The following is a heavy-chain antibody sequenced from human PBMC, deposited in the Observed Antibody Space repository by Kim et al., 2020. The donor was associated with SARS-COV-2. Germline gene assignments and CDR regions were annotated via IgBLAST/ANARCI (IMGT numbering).Heavy chain of an antibody. CDR2: IYYSGST. CDR1: GGSISSYY. V-gene: IGHV4-59*01. Sequence: SETLSLTCTVSGGSISSYYWSWIRQPPGKGLEWIGYIYYSGSTNYNPSLKSRVTISVDTSKNQFSLKLSSVTAADTAVYYCARALLGGGCDYWGQGTLVTVSS. D-gene: IGHD3-16*01. J-gene: IGHJ4*02. CDR3: ARALLGGGCDY.